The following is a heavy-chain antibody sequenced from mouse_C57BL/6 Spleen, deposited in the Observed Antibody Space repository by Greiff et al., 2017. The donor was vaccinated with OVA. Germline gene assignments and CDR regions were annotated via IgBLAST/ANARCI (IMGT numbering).Heavy chain of an antibody. J-gene: IGHJ3*01. V-gene: IGHV1-64*01. CDR3: ARDSNPGGWFAY. CDR1: GYTFTSYW. D-gene: IGHD2-5*01. Sequence: QVHVKQPGAELVKPGASVKLSCKASGYTFTSYWMHWVKQRPGQGLEWIGMIHPNSGSTNYNEKFKSKATLTVDKSSSTAYMQLSSLTSEDSAVYYCARDSNPGGWFAYWGQGTLVTVSA. CDR2: IHPNSGST.